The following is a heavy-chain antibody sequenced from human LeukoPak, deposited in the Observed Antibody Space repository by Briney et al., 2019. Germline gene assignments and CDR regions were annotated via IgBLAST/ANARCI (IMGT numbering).Heavy chain of an antibody. CDR3: ARARDDSIGSRWFNP. V-gene: IGHV1-46*01. CDR1: VYTXTSYQ. Sequence: GASVKVSCKASVYTXTSYQMHWVRQAPGQRLEWLGTIKPSGGTTTYAQKFQRRVTMTLDTSTSTVYLALSTMRSADTAVYYCARARDDSIGSRWFNPWGQGTLVTVSS. CDR2: IKPSGGTT. J-gene: IGHJ5*02. D-gene: IGHD3-22*01.